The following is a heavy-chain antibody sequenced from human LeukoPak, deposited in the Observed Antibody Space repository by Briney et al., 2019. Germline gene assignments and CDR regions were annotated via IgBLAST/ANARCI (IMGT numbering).Heavy chain of an antibody. V-gene: IGHV4-61*01. J-gene: IGHJ6*03. CDR1: GGSISSSSYY. CDR3: ARVRGSSSSFYMDV. D-gene: IGHD6-6*01. Sequence: SETLSLTCTVSGGSISSSSYYWSWIRQPPGKGLEWIGYIYYSGSTNYNPSLKSRVTISVDTSKNQFSLKLSSVTAADTAVYYCARVRGSSSSFYMDVWGKGTTVTVSS. CDR2: IYYSGST.